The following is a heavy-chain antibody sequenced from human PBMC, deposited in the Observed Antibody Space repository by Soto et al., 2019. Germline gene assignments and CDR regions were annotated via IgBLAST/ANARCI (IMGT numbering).Heavy chain of an antibody. CDR2: INPNSGGT. J-gene: IGHJ6*02. D-gene: IGHD5-18*01. V-gene: IGHV1-2*02. Sequence: GASVKVSCKASGYTFTGYYMHWVRQAPGQGLEWMGWINPNSGGTNYAQKFQGRVTMTRDTSISTAYMELSRLRSDDTAVYYCARGEYRYGPYNGMDVWGQGTTVTVSS. CDR3: ARGEYRYGPYNGMDV. CDR1: GYTFTGYY.